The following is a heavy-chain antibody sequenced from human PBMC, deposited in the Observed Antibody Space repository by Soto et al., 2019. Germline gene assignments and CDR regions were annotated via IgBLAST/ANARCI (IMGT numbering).Heavy chain of an antibody. D-gene: IGHD5-18*01. CDR1: GFTFSSYS. V-gene: IGHV3-21*01. CDR3: ARDRVTARVWYYGMDV. J-gene: IGHJ6*02. CDR2: ISSSSSYI. Sequence: LRLSCAASGFTFSSYSMNWVRQAPGKGLEWVSSISSSSSYICYADSVKGRFTISRDNAKNSLYLQMNSLRAEDTAVYYCARDRVTARVWYYGMDVWGQGTTVTVSS.